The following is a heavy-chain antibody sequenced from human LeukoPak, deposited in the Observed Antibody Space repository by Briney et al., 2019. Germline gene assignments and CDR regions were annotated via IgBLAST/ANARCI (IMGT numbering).Heavy chain of an antibody. Sequence: SETLSLTCTVSGDALSRSSWSWIRQSPGGGLEWIGYMFYGGTTHHNPSLKGRVTMSMVTSKDQFSLRLSSVTAADTAVYFCVRHWVHDFGGSDWYFDLWGRGLLVTVSS. J-gene: IGHJ2*01. CDR2: MFYGGTT. CDR1: GDALSRSS. V-gene: IGHV4-59*08. CDR3: VRHWVHDFGGSDWYFDL. D-gene: IGHD4-23*01.